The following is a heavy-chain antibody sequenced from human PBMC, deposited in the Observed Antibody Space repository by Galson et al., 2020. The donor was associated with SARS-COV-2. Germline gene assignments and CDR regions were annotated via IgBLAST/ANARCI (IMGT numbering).Heavy chain of an antibody. D-gene: IGHD3-9*01. CDR2: IYYSENN. Sequence: SETLSLTCTVSGGSISSSSYYWGWIRQPPGEGLEWIGSIYYSENNYYNPSLTSRVTMSVDTSNNQFSLKLSSVTAADTAVYYCARQILTGYYSFYYFDYWGQGTLVTVSS. V-gene: IGHV4-39*01. CDR1: GGSISSSSYY. J-gene: IGHJ4*02. CDR3: ARQILTGYYSFYYFDY.